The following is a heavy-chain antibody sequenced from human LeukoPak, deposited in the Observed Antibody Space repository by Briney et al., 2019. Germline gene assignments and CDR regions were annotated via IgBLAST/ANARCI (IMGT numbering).Heavy chain of an antibody. CDR2: IWYDGSNK. J-gene: IGHJ4*02. Sequence: GGSLILSCAASGFTFSNAWMSWVRQAPGKGLEWVAVIWYDGSNKYYADSVKGRFTISRDNSKNTLYLQMNSLRAEDTAVYYCARPDSSGYVWGQGTLVTVSS. CDR3: ARPDSSGYV. CDR1: GFTFSNAW. D-gene: IGHD3-22*01. V-gene: IGHV3-33*08.